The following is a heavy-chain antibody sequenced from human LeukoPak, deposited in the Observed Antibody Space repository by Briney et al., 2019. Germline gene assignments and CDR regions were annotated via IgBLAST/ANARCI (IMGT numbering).Heavy chain of an antibody. D-gene: IGHD2-21*02. Sequence: PGGSLRLSCAASGFTFSSYRMNWVRQAPGKGLEWVSSISSSSSYIYYADSVKGRFTISRDNAKNSLHLQMNSLRAEDTAVYYCARDLEVVTAAPFDYWGQGPLVTVSS. CDR3: ARDLEVVTAAPFDY. J-gene: IGHJ4*02. CDR2: ISSSSSYI. CDR1: GFTFSSYR. V-gene: IGHV3-21*01.